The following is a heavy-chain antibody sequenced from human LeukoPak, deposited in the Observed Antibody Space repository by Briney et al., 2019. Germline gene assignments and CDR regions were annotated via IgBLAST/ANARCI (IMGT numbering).Heavy chain of an antibody. J-gene: IGHJ6*02. CDR3: VRDGGYYDSSGPDYYYGMDV. Sequence: GRSLRLSCAASGFTFSSYGMHWVRQAPGKGLEWVAVIWYDGSNKYYADSVKGRFTISRDNSKTTLYLQINSLRAEDTAVYYCVRDGGYYDSSGPDYYYGMDVWGQGTTVTVSS. CDR2: IWYDGSNK. V-gene: IGHV3-33*01. CDR1: GFTFSSYG. D-gene: IGHD3-22*01.